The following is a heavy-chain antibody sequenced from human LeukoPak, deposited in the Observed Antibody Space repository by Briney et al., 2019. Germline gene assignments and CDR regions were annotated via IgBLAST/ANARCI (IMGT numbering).Heavy chain of an antibody. CDR2: IIPIFGTA. CDR3: ARPAREFCSDVNYFDY. Sequence: SVEVSCKASGGTFSSYAISWVRQAPGQGLEWMGGIIPIFGTANYAQKFQGRVTITADESTSTAYMELSSLRSEDTAVYYCARPAREFCSDVNYFDYWGQGTLVTVSS. V-gene: IGHV1-69*13. D-gene: IGHD2-15*01. J-gene: IGHJ4*02. CDR1: GGTFSSYA.